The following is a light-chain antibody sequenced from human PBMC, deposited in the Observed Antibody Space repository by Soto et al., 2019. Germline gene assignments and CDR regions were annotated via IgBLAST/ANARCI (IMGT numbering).Light chain of an antibody. Sequence: EIVMTQSPTFVSVSPGERATLSCRASQSVNSNLAWYQQKPGQAPRLLISGASTRAPGIAARFSGSGSGTNFTLSISSLQSEDVAVYYCQQYNDWPLYTFGQGTKLEIK. CDR2: GAS. V-gene: IGKV3-15*01. J-gene: IGKJ2*01. CDR3: QQYNDWPLYT. CDR1: QSVNSN.